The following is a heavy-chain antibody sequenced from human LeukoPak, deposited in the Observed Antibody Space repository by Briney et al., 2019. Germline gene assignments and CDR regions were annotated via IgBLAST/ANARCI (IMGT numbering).Heavy chain of an antibody. CDR2: ISSNGGST. CDR3: ARAPRYHAIYYFDY. D-gene: IGHD1-14*01. V-gene: IGHV3-64*01. J-gene: IGHJ4*02. CDR1: GFTSSSYA. Sequence: PGGSLRLSCAASGFTSSSYAMHWVRQAPGKGLEYVSAISSNGGSTYYANSVKGRFTISRDNSKNTLYLQMGSLRAEDMAVYYCARAPRYHAIYYFDYWGQGTLVTVSS.